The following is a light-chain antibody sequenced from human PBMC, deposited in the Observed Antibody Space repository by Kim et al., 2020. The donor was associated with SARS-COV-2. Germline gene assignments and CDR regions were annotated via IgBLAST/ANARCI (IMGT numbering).Light chain of an antibody. CDR3: AAWDDSLSGYV. CDR2: STH. V-gene: IGLV1-44*01. CDR1: SSNIGRNT. J-gene: IGLJ1*01. Sequence: QPVLTQPPSASGTPGQRVTISCSGSSSNIGRNTVNWYQRLPGTAPKLLMYSTHQRPSGVPNRFSGSKSGTSASLAISGLQSEDEADYSCAAWDDSLSGYVFGTGTKVTVL.